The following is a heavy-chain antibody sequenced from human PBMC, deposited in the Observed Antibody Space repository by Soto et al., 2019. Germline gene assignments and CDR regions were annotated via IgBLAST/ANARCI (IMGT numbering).Heavy chain of an antibody. V-gene: IGHV1-3*05. D-gene: IGHD6-19*01. CDR1: GYTFTSYA. CDR2: INAGNGNT. J-gene: IGHJ5*02. Sequence: QVQLVQSGAEEKKPGASVKVSCKASGYTFTSYAMHWVRQAPGQRLEWMGWINAGNGNTKYSQKFQGRVTITRDTAASTAYMELSSLRSEDTAVYYCARGSGWYPPFDHWGQGTLVTVSS. CDR3: ARGSGWYPPFDH.